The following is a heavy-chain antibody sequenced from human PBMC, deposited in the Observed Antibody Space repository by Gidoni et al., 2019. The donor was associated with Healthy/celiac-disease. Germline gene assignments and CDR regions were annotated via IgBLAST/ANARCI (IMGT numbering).Heavy chain of an antibody. CDR3: ARNRFTLRLTGDFDY. J-gene: IGHJ4*02. V-gene: IGHV1-69*01. CDR2: IIPIFGTA. CDR1: GCTVSSYA. Sequence: EQLVQSGAEVKKPGSSVKASCKASGCTVSSYAISWVRQAPGQGLEWMGGIIPIFGTANYAQKFQGRVTITAYESTSTAYMELSSLRSEDTAVYYCARNRFTLRLTGDFDYWGQGTLVTVSS. D-gene: IGHD7-27*01.